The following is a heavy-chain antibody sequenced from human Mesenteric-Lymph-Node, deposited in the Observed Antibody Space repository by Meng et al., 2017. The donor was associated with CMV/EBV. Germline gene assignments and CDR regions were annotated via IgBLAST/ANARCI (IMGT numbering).Heavy chain of an antibody. CDR1: GGSVSSGSYY. J-gene: IGHJ5*02. V-gene: IGHV4-61*01. CDR2: IYYSGST. CDR3: VRKYLSWFDP. Sequence: SETLSLTCTVSGGSVSSGSYYWSWIRQPPGKGLEWIGYIYYSGSTNYNPSLKSRVTISVDTSKNQFSLHLTSVTAADTAVYYCVRKYLSWFDPWGQGTLVTVSS. D-gene: IGHD6-6*01.